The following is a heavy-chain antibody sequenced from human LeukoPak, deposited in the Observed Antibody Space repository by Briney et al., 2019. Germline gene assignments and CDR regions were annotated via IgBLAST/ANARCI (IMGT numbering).Heavy chain of an antibody. D-gene: IGHD6-13*01. CDR1: GFTFSRYG. CDR2: ISSDGRDK. Sequence: PGRSLRLSCAASGFTFSRYGMHWVHQAPGKGLEWVAVISSDGRDKHHADSVKGRFTISRDNSKNTLYLQMNTLRAEDTAVYHCAKDLAIGAAGYYFDDWGQGTLVTVSS. J-gene: IGHJ4*02. V-gene: IGHV3-30*18. CDR3: AKDLAIGAAGYYFDD.